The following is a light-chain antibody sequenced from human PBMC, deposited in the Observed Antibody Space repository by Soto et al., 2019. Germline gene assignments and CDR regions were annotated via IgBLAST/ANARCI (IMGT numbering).Light chain of an antibody. V-gene: IGKV3-15*01. CDR3: QQYNSWPRT. CDR1: QSVSSN. J-gene: IGKJ1*01. CDR2: IAS. Sequence: IVMTQSPATLSVSPGERATLSCRASQSVSSNLAWYQQKPGQAPRLLIYIASTRATGIPTRFSGSGSGTEFTLTISSLQSEDCAVYYCQQYNSWPRTFGQGTKVDIK.